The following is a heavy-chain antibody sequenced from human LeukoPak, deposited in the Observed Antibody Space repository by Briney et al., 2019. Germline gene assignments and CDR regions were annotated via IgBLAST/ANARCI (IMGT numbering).Heavy chain of an antibody. CDR1: GYTFTSYY. V-gene: IGHV1-46*01. J-gene: IGHJ6*02. Sequence: GASVKVSCKASGYTFTSYYMHWVRQAPGQGLEWMGIINPSGGSTSYAQKFQGRVTMTRDTSTSTVYMELSSLRSEDTAVYYCARERDILTGPPCMDVWGQGTTVTVSS. D-gene: IGHD3-9*01. CDR3: ARERDILTGPPCMDV. CDR2: INPSGGST.